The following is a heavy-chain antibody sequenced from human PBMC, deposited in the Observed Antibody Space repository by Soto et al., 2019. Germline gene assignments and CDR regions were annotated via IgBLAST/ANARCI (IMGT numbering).Heavy chain of an antibody. V-gene: IGHV1-58*01. CDR3: AAGVGAVAGTGAFDI. D-gene: IGHD6-19*01. J-gene: IGHJ3*02. Sequence: SVKVSCKASGFTFTSSAVQWVRQARGQCLEWIGWIVVGSGNTNYAQKFQERVTITRDMSTSTAYMELSSLRSEDTAVYYCAAGVGAVAGTGAFDIWGQGTMVTVSS. CDR1: GFTFTSSA. CDR2: IVVGSGNT.